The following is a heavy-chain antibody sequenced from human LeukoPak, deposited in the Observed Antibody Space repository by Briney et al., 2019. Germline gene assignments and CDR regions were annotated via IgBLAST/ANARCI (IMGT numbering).Heavy chain of an antibody. CDR1: GYIFTTYY. J-gene: IGHJ4*02. CDR2: INPGGGST. Sequence: ASVKVSCKASGYIFTTYYIHWVRHALGQGLEWMGVINPGGGSTSYAPKLQGRVTMTRDTSTSTVYMELSSLTSEDTAVYYCARGTLANRYYFDYWGQGTLVTVSS. CDR3: ARGTLANRYYFDY. V-gene: IGHV1-46*04. D-gene: IGHD1-14*01.